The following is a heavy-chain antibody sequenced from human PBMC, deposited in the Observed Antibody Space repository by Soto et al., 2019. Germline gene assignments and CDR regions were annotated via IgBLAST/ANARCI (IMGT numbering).Heavy chain of an antibody. CDR3: ASFTIFGVVIPPRGGMDV. J-gene: IGHJ6*02. CDR2: IYYSGST. V-gene: IGHV4-30-4*01. D-gene: IGHD3-3*01. CDR1: GGSISSGDYY. Sequence: QVQLQESGPGLVKPSQTLSLTCTVSGGSISSGDYYWCWIRQPPGKGLEWIGYIYYSGSTYYNPSLKSRVTISVDTSKNQFSLKLSSVTAADTAVYYCASFTIFGVVIPPRGGMDVWGQGTTVTVSS.